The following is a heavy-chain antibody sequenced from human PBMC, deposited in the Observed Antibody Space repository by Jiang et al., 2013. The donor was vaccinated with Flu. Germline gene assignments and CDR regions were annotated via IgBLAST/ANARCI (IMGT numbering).Heavy chain of an antibody. CDR2: MYIAGST. J-gene: IGHJ4*02. CDR3: AATGQLPPYNDFWTGYYTGGYFDH. CDR1: GGSISSGTYY. D-gene: IGHD3/OR15-3a*01. V-gene: IGHV4-61*02. Sequence: GSGLVKPSQTLSLTCTVSGGSISSGTYYWSWIRQPAGKGLEWLGRMYIAGSTNYNPSLKSRVTISLDTSKNQISLKLTSVTDADTGVYYCAATGQLPPYNDFWTGYYTGGYFDHWGQGVLVPVSS.